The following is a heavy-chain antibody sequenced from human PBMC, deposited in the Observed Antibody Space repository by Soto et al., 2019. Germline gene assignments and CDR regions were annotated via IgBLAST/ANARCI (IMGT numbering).Heavy chain of an antibody. Sequence: PGGSLRLSCAASGFTFSNYAMSWVRQAPGKGLEWISTISGSGGSTYYADSVKGRFTISRDNSKNTLYLQMNSLRAEDTAVYYCARETLSFGSALDVWGQGXTVTVSS. CDR3: ARETLSFGSALDV. CDR2: ISGSGGST. CDR1: GFTFSNYA. V-gene: IGHV3-23*01. J-gene: IGHJ6*02. D-gene: IGHD3-3*01.